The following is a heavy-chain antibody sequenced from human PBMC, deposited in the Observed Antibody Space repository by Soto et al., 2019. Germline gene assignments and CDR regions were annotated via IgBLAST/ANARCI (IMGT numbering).Heavy chain of an antibody. CDR2: IYYSGST. V-gene: IGHV4-59*01. D-gene: IGHD4-17*01. Sequence: SQTRSLTCTVSGGSISSYYWSWIRQPPGKGLEWIGYIYYSGSTNYNPSLKSRVTISVDTSKNQFSLKLSSVTAADTAVYYCARGDGDYGDYKFDYWGQGTLVNVSS. CDR3: ARGDGDYGDYKFDY. CDR1: GGSISSYY. J-gene: IGHJ4*02.